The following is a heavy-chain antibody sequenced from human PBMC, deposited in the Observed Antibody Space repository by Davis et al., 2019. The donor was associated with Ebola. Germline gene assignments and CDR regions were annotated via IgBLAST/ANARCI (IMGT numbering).Heavy chain of an antibody. V-gene: IGHV3-48*03. Sequence: GGSLRLSCAASGFTFSSYEMNWVRQAPGKGLEWVSYISSSGSTIYYADSVKGRFTISRDNAKNSLYLQMNSLRTEDTALYYCAKEICGGDCYPDYWGQGTLVTVSS. D-gene: IGHD2-21*02. CDR1: GFTFSSYE. J-gene: IGHJ4*02. CDR3: AKEICGGDCYPDY. CDR2: ISSSGSTI.